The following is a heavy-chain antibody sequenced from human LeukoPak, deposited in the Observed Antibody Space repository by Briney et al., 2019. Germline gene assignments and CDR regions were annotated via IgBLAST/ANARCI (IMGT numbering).Heavy chain of an antibody. CDR1: GFTFSSYA. CDR3: TTEITSSSWGNYYGMDV. D-gene: IGHD6-13*01. Sequence: QTGGSLRLSCAASGFTFSSYAMSWVRQAPGKGLEWVSAISGSGGSTYYADSVKGRFTISRDNSKNTLYLQMNSLKTEDTAVYYCTTEITSSSWGNYYGMDVWGQGTTVTVSS. CDR2: ISGSGGST. V-gene: IGHV3-23*01. J-gene: IGHJ6*02.